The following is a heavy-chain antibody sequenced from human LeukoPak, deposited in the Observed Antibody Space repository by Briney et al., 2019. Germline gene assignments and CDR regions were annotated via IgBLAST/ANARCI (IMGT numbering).Heavy chain of an antibody. CDR3: ARHWPIGFRNYYDSSGYYYGYYGMDV. J-gene: IGHJ6*02. CDR2: IYYSGST. D-gene: IGHD3-22*01. V-gene: IGHV4-39*01. CDR1: GGSISSGGYY. Sequence: SETLSLTCAVSGGSISSGGYYWGWIRQPPGKGLEWIGSIYYSGSTYYNPSLKSRVTISVDTSKNQFSLKLSSVTAVDTAVYYCARHWPIGFRNYYDSSGYYYGYYGMDVWGQGTTVTVSS.